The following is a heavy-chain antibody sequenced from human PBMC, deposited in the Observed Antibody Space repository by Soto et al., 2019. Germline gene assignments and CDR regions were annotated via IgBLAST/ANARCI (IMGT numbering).Heavy chain of an antibody. D-gene: IGHD3-16*01. J-gene: IGHJ4*02. Sequence: QVQLVQSGAEVKKPGSSVKVSCKASGGTFSSYAISWVRQAPGQGLEWMGGIIPIFGTANNAQKFQGRVTIDADESTSTAYMELSSLRSEDTAVYYCARGITFGGVIPNYFDYWGQGTLVTVSS. CDR2: IIPIFGTA. CDR3: ARGITFGGVIPNYFDY. CDR1: GGTFSSYA. V-gene: IGHV1-69*01.